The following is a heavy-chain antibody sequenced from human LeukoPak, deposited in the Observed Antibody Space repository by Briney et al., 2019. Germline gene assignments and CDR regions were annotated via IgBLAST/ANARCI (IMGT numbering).Heavy chain of an antibody. Sequence: SETLSLTCTVSGGSISSYYWSWIRQPPGKGLEWIGYIYYSGSTNYNPSLKSQVTISVDTSKNQFSLKLSSVTAADTAVYYCAREDYYDSSGYFVYWGQGTLVTVSS. CDR1: GGSISSYY. D-gene: IGHD3-22*01. CDR2: IYYSGST. J-gene: IGHJ4*02. CDR3: AREDYYDSSGYFVY. V-gene: IGHV4-59*01.